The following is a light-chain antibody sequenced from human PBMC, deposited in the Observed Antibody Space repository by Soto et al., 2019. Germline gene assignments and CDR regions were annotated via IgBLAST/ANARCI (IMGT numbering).Light chain of an antibody. CDR2: DVS. V-gene: IGLV2-14*01. CDR1: SSDVGGYNY. J-gene: IGLJ2*01. CDR3: SSYTSSDVVI. Sequence: QSALTQPASVSGSPGQSITISCTGTSSDVGGYNYVSWYQQPPDKAPKLMIYDVSNRPSGVSNRFSGPKSGNTASLTISGLQAEDEADYYCSSYTSSDVVIFGGGTKLNVL.